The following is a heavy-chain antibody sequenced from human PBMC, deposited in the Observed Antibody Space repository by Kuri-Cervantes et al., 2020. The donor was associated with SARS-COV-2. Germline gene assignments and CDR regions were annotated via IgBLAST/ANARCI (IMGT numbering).Heavy chain of an antibody. CDR2: IIPIFGTA. Sequence: SVKVSCKASGGTFSSYAISWVRQAPGQGLEWMGGIIPIFGTANYAQKFEGRVTITADESTSTAYMELSSLRFEDTAVYFCARDVGYGGTSELDITYFDYWGQGTLVTVSS. CDR1: GGTFSSYA. V-gene: IGHV1-69*13. CDR3: ARDVGYGGTSELDITYFDY. J-gene: IGHJ4*02. D-gene: IGHD4-23*01.